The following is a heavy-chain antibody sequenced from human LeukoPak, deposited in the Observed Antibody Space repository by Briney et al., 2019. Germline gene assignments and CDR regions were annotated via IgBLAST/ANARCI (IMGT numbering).Heavy chain of an antibody. J-gene: IGHJ4*02. D-gene: IGHD2-21*02. CDR3: AKGPYCGGDCPYYFDY. CDR2: ISGTGGST. V-gene: IGHV3-23*01. Sequence: PGGSLRLSCAASGFTFSSHAMTWVRQALGKGLEWVSTISGTGGSTYYADSVKGRFTISRYNSKNTLYLQMNSLRAEDTAVYYCAKGPYCGGDCPYYFDYWGQGTLVTVSS. CDR1: GFTFSSHA.